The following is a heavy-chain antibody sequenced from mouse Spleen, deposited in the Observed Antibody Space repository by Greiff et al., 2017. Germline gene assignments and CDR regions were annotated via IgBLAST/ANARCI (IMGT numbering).Heavy chain of an antibody. J-gene: IGHJ4*01. CDR3: VRGYYGTYALDY. V-gene: IGHV2S3*01. D-gene: IGHD1-1*01. Sequence: QVQLKESGPGLVAPSQRLFITCTVSGFSLTSYEINWVRQPPGKGLEWMGVIWTGGSTNYNSALIYRLSISKENSKSLVFLKMNSLQTDDTAIYYCVRGYYGTYALDYWGQGTSVTGSS. CDR2: IWTGGST. CDR1: GFSLTSYE.